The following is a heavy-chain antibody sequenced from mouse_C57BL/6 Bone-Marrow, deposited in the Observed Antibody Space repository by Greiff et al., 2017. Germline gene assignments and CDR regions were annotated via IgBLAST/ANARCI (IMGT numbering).Heavy chain of an antibody. CDR3: ARQGNYYGSSYESDYFDY. CDR1: GFTFSDYG. D-gene: IGHD1-1*01. Sequence: EVKLVESGGGLVQPGGSLKLSCAASGFTFSDYGMAWVRQAPRKGPEWVAFISNLAYSIYYADTVTGRFTISRENAKNTLYLEMSSLRSEDTAMYYCARQGNYYGSSYESDYFDYWGQGTTLTVSS. J-gene: IGHJ2*01. V-gene: IGHV5-15*01. CDR2: ISNLAYSI.